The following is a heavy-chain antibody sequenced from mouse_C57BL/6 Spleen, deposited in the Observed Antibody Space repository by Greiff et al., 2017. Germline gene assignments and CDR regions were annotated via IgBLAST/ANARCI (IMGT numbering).Heavy chain of an antibody. Sequence: ESGAELVRPGTSVKMSCKASGYTFTNYWIGWAKQRPGHGLEWIGDIYPGGGYTNYNEKFKGKATLTAEKSSSTAYMQFSSLTSEDSAIYYCARGRDGNYYFDYWGQGTTLTVSS. V-gene: IGHV1-63*01. D-gene: IGHD2-1*01. CDR1: GYTFTNYW. J-gene: IGHJ2*01. CDR3: ARGRDGNYYFDY. CDR2: IYPGGGYT.